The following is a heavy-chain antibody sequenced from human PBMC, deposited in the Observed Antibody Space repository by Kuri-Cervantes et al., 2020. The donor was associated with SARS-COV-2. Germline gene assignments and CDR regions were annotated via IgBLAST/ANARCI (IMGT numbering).Heavy chain of an antibody. J-gene: IGHJ6*03. CDR3: ARAPRDCRSTRCYIYSYSYMDG. CDR2: INPNSGDT. CDR1: RYTFTYYY. Sequence: ASVKVSCKASRYTFTYYYIHWVRQAPGQGLEWMGSINPNSGDTNYAQRFQGRVIMTRDTSITTAYMDLSRLTSDDTAVYYCARAPRDCRSTRCYIYSYSYMDGWGKGTTVTVSS. D-gene: IGHD2-2*02. V-gene: IGHV1-2*02.